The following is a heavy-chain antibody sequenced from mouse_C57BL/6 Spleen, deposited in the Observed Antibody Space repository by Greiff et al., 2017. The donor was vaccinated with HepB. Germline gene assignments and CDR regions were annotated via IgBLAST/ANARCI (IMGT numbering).Heavy chain of an antibody. CDR3: ARQGDSSGFNC. Sequence: EVHLVESGGDLVKPGGSLKLSCAASGFTFSSYGMSWVRQTPDKRLEWVATISSGGSYTYYPDSVKGRFTISRDNAKNTLYLQMSSLKSEDTAMYYCARQGDSSGFNCGGQGTTPTVSA. D-gene: IGHD3-2*02. CDR1: GFTFSSYG. V-gene: IGHV5-6*01. CDR2: ISSGGSYT. J-gene: IGHJ2*01.